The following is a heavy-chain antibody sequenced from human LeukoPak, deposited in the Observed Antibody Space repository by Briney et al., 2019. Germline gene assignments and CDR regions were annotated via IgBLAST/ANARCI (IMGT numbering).Heavy chain of an antibody. CDR2: VSSSSAFI. J-gene: IGHJ3*02. D-gene: IGHD2-15*01. Sequence: PGGSLRLSCVASGFTFSSYTMNWVRQAPGKGLEWVSSVSSSSAFIYYADSVKGRFTISRDNAQNSLSLQMDSLRAEDTAVYYCARDYCSGGSCYNDAFDIWGQGTMVTVSS. V-gene: IGHV3-21*01. CDR3: ARDYCSGGSCYNDAFDI. CDR1: GFTFSSYT.